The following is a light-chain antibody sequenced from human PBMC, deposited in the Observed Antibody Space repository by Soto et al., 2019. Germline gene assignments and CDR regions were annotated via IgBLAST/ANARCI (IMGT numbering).Light chain of an antibody. V-gene: IGLV2-14*03. J-gene: IGLJ3*02. CDR1: SSDVGVYDY. CDR3: CPYTSSSTPWV. Sequence: QSALTQPASVSGSPGQSITISCTGTSSDVGVYDYVSWYQHHPGKAPKLMIYDVSNRPSGVSNRFSGSKSAYTASLTISGLQAEDEADYYCCPYTSSSTPWVFGGGTKLTVL. CDR2: DVS.